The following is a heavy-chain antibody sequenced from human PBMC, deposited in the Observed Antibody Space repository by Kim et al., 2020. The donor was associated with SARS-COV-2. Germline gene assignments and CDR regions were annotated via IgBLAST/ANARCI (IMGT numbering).Heavy chain of an antibody. D-gene: IGHD3-10*01. CDR3: AKDSSGSYYNGYYYYGMDV. J-gene: IGHJ6*02. V-gene: IGHV3-43*01. Sequence: GRFTISRDNSKNSLYLQMNSLRTEDTALYYCAKDSSGSYYNGYYYYGMDVWGQGTTVTVSS.